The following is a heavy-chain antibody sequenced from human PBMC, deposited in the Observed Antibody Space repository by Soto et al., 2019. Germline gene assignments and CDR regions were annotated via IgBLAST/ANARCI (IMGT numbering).Heavy chain of an antibody. Sequence: QVQLVQSGAAVKKPGSSVKVSCKASRGTFSSYAISWVRQAPRQVLDWMGGLIPIFGTANDAQKFQGRVTITADESPSRAYMELSTLSSEDTAVYSCARNVPAAGYYYGMDVWGQGTTVTVSS. V-gene: IGHV1-69*12. CDR3: ARNVPAAGYYYGMDV. D-gene: IGHD2-2*01. J-gene: IGHJ6*02. CDR2: LIPIFGTA. CDR1: RGTFSSYA.